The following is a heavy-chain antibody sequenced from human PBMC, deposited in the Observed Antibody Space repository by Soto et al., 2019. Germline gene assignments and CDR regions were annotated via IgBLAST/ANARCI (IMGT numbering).Heavy chain of an antibody. J-gene: IGHJ3*02. CDR3: ARGRRAFDI. CDR1: GFTFSSYG. V-gene: IGHV3-33*01. Sequence: QVQLVESGGGVVQPGRSLRLSCAASGFTFSSYGMHWVRQAPGKGLEWVAVIWYDGSNKYYADSVKGRFTISRDNSKNTLYLQMNSLRAEDTAVYYCARGRRAFDIWGQGTMVTVSS. CDR2: IWYDGSNK.